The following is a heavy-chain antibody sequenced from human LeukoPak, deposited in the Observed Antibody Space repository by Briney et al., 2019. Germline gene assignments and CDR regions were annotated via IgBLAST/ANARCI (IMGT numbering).Heavy chain of an antibody. Sequence: GGSLRLSCAASGLTFSTYWMAWVRQAPGKGLEWVANIKGDESARHQADSVKGRFTISRDNAQNSVYLQMSSLRGEDTAVYYCARDVGGSLDYWGQGTLVTVSS. V-gene: IGHV3-7*01. J-gene: IGHJ4*02. CDR1: GLTFSTYW. CDR3: ARDVGGSLDY. CDR2: IKGDESAR. D-gene: IGHD1-26*01.